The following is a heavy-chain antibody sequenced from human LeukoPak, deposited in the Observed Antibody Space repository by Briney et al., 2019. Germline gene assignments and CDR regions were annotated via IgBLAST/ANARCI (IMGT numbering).Heavy chain of an antibody. CDR2: IDHSGST. CDR1: GYSISSGYY. CDR3: ARSGCSSTSCYLKY. V-gene: IGHV4-38-2*02. J-gene: IGHJ4*02. Sequence: SETLSLTCTVSGYSISSGYYWGWIRPPPGKGLEWIGSIDHSGSTYYGPSLKSRVTISVDTSKNQFSLKLSSVTAADTAVYYCARSGCSSTSCYLKYWGQGTLVTVSS. D-gene: IGHD2-2*01.